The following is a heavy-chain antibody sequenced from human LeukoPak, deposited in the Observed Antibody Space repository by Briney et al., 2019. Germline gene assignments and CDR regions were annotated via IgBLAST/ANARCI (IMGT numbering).Heavy chain of an antibody. CDR1: GFTFSSYA. D-gene: IGHD3-3*01. CDR3: AKAAYDFWSGYLD. CDR2: ISGSGGST. J-gene: IGHJ4*02. V-gene: IGHV3-23*01. Sequence: GASLRLSCAASGFTFSSYAMSWVRQAPRKGLEWVSAISGSGGSTYYADSVKGRFTISRDNSKNTLYLQMNSLRAEDTAVYYCAKAAYDFWSGYLDWGQGTLVTVSS.